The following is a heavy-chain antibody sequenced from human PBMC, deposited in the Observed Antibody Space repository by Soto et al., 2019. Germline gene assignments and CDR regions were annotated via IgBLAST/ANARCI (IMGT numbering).Heavy chain of an antibody. D-gene: IGHD5-12*01. V-gene: IGHV1-69*12. Sequence: QVQLVQSGAEVKKPGSSVKVSCNASGGTFSSYAISWVRQAPGQGLEWMGRIIPICGTANYAQKFQGRVTITADESTSTAYMELSSLRAEDTAVYYCARVDGYNLPFVYWGQGTMVTVS. J-gene: IGHJ4*02. CDR1: GGTFSSYA. CDR3: ARVDGYNLPFVY. CDR2: IIPICGTA.